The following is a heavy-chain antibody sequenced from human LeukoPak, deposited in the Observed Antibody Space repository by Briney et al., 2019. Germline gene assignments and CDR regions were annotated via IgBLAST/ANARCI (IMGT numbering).Heavy chain of an antibody. V-gene: IGHV4-30-4*01. Sequence: SETLSLTCTVSGGSISSGDYYWSWIRQPPGKGLEWIGYIYYSGSTYYNPSLKSRVTISVDTSKNQFSLKLSSVTAADTGVYYCARVLRYFDWFVAGVGDDAFDIWGQGTMVTVSS. CDR3: ARVLRYFDWFVAGVGDDAFDI. J-gene: IGHJ3*02. CDR1: GGSISSGDYY. CDR2: IYYSGST. D-gene: IGHD3-9*01.